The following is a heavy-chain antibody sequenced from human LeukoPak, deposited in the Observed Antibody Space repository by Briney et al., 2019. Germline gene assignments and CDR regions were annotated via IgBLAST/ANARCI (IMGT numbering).Heavy chain of an antibody. Sequence: ASVKVSCKASGYTFTGYYMHWVRQAPGQGLEWMGWINPNSGGTNYAQKFQGRVTMTRDTSISTAYMELSRLRSDDTAVYYCARDGVRAVAAFDIWGQGTMVTVSS. D-gene: IGHD6-19*01. V-gene: IGHV1-2*02. CDR1: GYTFTGYY. J-gene: IGHJ3*02. CDR3: ARDGVRAVAAFDI. CDR2: INPNSGGT.